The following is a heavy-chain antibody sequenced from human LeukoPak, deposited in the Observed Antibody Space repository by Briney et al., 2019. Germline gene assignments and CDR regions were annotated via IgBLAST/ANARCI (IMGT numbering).Heavy chain of an antibody. V-gene: IGHV4-59*01. D-gene: IGHD3-10*01. CDR1: GSSISSYY. J-gene: IGHJ3*02. CDR2: IYYSGNT. Sequence: SETLSLTCTVSGSSISSYYWTWIRQPPGKGLEWIGFIYYSGNTNYNPSLKSRVTISVDTSKNQFSLNLTSVTAADTAVYYCARSDGYGLVGIWGQGTMVTVSS. CDR3: ARSDGYGLVGI.